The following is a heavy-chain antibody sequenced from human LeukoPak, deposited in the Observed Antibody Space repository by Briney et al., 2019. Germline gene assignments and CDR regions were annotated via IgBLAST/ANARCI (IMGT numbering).Heavy chain of an antibody. CDR3: ARPYTSGYSSGWYYFDY. J-gene: IGHJ4*02. CDR2: ISYDGSNK. Sequence: GGSLRLSCAASGFTFSSYAMHWVRQAPGKGLEWVAVISYDGSNKYYADSVKGRFTISRDNSKNTLYLQMNRLRAEDTAVYYCARPYTSGYSSGWYYFDYWGQGTLVTVSS. CDR1: GFTFSSYA. D-gene: IGHD6-19*01. V-gene: IGHV3-30-3*01.